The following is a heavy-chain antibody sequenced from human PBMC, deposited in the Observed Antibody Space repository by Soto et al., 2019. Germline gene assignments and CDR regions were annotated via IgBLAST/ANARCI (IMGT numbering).Heavy chain of an antibody. Sequence: GGSLRLSCVTSGFSLANYPMNWVRQTPGKGLEWISYSSPRGDTIYYADSVEGRFTISRDNARNSLSLHMSSLRDEDSALYYCAKGPHTNVGWPYYFESWGQGVPVTVS. CDR1: GFSLANYP. V-gene: IGHV3-48*02. CDR3: AKGPHTNVGWPYYFES. J-gene: IGHJ4*02. D-gene: IGHD6-19*01. CDR2: SSPRGDTI.